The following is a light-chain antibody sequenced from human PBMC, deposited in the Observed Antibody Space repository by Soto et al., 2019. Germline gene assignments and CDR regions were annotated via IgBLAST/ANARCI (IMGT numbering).Light chain of an antibody. CDR1: QSVSSSY. J-gene: IGKJ1*01. V-gene: IGKV3-20*01. CDR3: QQYGSSSGT. Sequence: EIVLTKSPGTLSFSPGERATLSCRASQSVSSSYLAWYQQKPGQAPRLLIYGASSRATGIPDRFSGSGSWTDFPLTILILEPEDFAVCYCQQYGSSSGTCGQGTNVEIK. CDR2: GAS.